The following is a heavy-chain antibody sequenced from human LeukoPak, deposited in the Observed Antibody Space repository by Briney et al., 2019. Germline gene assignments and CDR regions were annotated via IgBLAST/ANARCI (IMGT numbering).Heavy chain of an antibody. J-gene: IGHJ4*02. CDR2: ISAYNGNT. D-gene: IGHD6-13*01. CDR3: ARDKGTSWYYLDY. V-gene: IGHV1-18*01. Sequence: ASVNVSCKASGYTFSNYGISWVRQAPGHGPEWMGWISAYNGNTKYAQNLQGRVTMTTDTSTSTAYMELRSLRADDTAVYYCARDKGTSWYYLDYWGQGTLVTVSS. CDR1: GYTFSNYG.